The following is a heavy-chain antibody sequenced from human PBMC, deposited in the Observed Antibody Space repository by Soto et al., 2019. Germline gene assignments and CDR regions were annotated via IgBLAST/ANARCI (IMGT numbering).Heavy chain of an antibody. CDR3: ATLSSGWGPYFDY. CDR1: GFTFSAYA. D-gene: IGHD6-19*01. CDR2: MGSSGGST. J-gene: IGHJ4*02. Sequence: GGSLRLSCAASGFTFSAYAMSWVRQAPGKGLEWVSGMGSSGGSTYYADSVQGRFTISRDNSKNTLYLQMNSLRAEDTAVYYCATLSSGWGPYFDYWGQGIRVTVAS. V-gene: IGHV3-23*01.